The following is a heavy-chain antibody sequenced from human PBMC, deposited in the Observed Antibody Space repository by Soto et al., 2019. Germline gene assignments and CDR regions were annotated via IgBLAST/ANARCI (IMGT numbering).Heavy chain of an antibody. J-gene: IGHJ6*03. CDR2: INAGNGNT. CDR1: GYTFTSYA. Sequence: ASVKVSCKASGYTFTSYAMHWVRQAPGQRLEWMGWINAGNGNTKYSQKFQGRVTITRDTSASTAYMELSSLRSEDTAVYYCARDSLYCSSTSCVYYYYYMGVWGKGTTVTVSS. V-gene: IGHV1-3*01. CDR3: ARDSLYCSSTSCVYYYYYMGV. D-gene: IGHD2-2*01.